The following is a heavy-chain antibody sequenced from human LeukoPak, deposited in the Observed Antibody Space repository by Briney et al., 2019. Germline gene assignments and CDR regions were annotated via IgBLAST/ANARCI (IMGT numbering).Heavy chain of an antibody. D-gene: IGHD2-2*01. J-gene: IGHJ5*02. CDR1: GGSISSYY. CDR2: IYTSGST. Sequence: PSETLSLTCTVSGGSISSYYWSWIRQPPGKGLEWIGYIYTSGSTNYNPSLKSRVTISVDTSKNQFPLKLSSVTAADTAVYYCARGKRYCSSTSCYHWFDPWGQGTLVTVSS. V-gene: IGHV4-4*09. CDR3: ARGKRYCSSTSCYHWFDP.